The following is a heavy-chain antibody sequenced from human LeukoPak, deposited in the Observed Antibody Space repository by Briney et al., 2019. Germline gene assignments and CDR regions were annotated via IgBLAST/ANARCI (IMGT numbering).Heavy chain of an antibody. J-gene: IGHJ4*02. V-gene: IGHV3-15*07. CDR3: AKPYNYGVRDVHFDY. CDR2: IKSKTDGGTT. CDR1: GFTFSNAW. Sequence: GGSLRLSCAASGFTFSNAWMNWVRQAPGKGLEWVGRIKSKTDGGTTDYAAPVKGSFTISRDNSKNTLYLQMDSLRAEDTAVYFCAKPYNYGVRDVHFDYWGQGTLVAVSS. D-gene: IGHD4-17*01.